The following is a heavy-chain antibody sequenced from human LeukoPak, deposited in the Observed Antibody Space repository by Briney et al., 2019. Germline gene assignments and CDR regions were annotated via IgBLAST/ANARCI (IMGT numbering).Heavy chain of an antibody. CDR2: ISSSSSYI. J-gene: IGHJ4*02. CDR1: GFTFSSYS. Sequence: GGSLRLSCAASGFTFSSYSMNWVRQAPGKGLEWVSSISSSSSYIYYADSVKGRFTISRDNAKNSLYLQMNSLRAEDTALYYCAKDTYSYTLPSHPFFDYWGQGTLVTVSS. D-gene: IGHD5-18*01. CDR3: AKDTYSYTLPSHPFFDY. V-gene: IGHV3-21*04.